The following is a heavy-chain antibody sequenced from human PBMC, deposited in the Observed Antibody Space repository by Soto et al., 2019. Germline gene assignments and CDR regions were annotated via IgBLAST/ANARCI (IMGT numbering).Heavy chain of an antibody. CDR1: GFTFNSHG. CDR2: ISYEGSNN. Sequence: QVQLVEAGGGVVQPGRSLRLSCGASGFTFNSHGMPWVRQAPGKGLEWVAVISYEGSNNFYAESVKGRFTISRDNSKNTLYLQMNSLRREDTAVYYCARRAEYQLLSRDYFYGMDVWGQGTTVTVSS. J-gene: IGHJ6*02. CDR3: ARRAEYQLLSRDYFYGMDV. V-gene: IGHV3-30*03. D-gene: IGHD2-2*01.